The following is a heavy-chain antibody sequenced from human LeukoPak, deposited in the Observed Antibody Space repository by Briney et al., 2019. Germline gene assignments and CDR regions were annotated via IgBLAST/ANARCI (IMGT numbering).Heavy chain of an antibody. CDR2: ISAYNGNT. J-gene: IGHJ4*02. CDR1: GYTFTSYG. CDR3: ARSQQRAICGVVTEGYY. D-gene: IGHD3-3*01. V-gene: IGHV1-18*01. Sequence: ASVKVSCKASGYTFTSYGISWVRQALGQGLEWMGWISAYNGNTNYAQKLQGRVTMTTDTSTSTAYMELRSLRSDDTAVYYCARSQQRAICGVVTEGYYWAQGTLVTV.